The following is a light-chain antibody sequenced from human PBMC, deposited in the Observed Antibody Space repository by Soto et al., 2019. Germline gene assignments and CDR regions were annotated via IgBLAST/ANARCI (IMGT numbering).Light chain of an antibody. V-gene: IGKV3-20*01. Sequence: VLTLSPGTLSLSPGERATLSCRASQSVSSSYLAWYQHKPGQAPRLLIYGPSSRATGVPDRFSGSGSGTDFALTISRLEPEDFAVYYCQQYGSSPCTFGQGTKVDIK. J-gene: IGKJ1*01. CDR1: QSVSSSY. CDR3: QQYGSSPCT. CDR2: GPS.